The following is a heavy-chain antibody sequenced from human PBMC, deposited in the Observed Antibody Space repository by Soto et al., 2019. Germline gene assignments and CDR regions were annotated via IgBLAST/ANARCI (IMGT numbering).Heavy chain of an antibody. CDR2: INPSGGST. J-gene: IGHJ4*02. D-gene: IGHD3-22*01. V-gene: IGHV1-46*01. CDR1: GYTLTSNY. CDR3: ARRPGDYYDSSGYRDPFFDY. Sequence: GTSVKVSCEASGYTLTSNYMHWVRQAPGQGLEWMGIINPSGGSTSYAQKFQGRVTMTRDTSTSTVYMELSSLRSEDTAVYYCARRPGDYYDSSGYRDPFFDYWGQGTLVTVSS.